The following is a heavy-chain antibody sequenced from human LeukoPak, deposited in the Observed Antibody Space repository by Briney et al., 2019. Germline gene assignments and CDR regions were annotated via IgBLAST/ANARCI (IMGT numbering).Heavy chain of an antibody. CDR3: AYYYYGSRYFDY. Sequence: GESRKSSSQGSEYYFTSYWIGWVRQMPGKGLEWMGRIDPGDSRVKYSPSFQGHVTMSVDKSINTPYLQWSSLKASDTAIYYCAYYYYGSRYFDYWGQGTRVTVSS. CDR2: IDPGDSRV. CDR1: EYYFTSYW. V-gene: IGHV5-10-1*01. D-gene: IGHD3-10*01. J-gene: IGHJ4*02.